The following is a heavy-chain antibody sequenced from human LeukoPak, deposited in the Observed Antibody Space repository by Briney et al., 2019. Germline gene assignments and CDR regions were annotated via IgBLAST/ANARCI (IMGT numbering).Heavy chain of an antibody. Sequence: PSETLSLTCTVSGGSISSYYWSWIRQPPGKGLEWIGYIYYSGSTNYNPSLKSRVTISVDTSKNQFSLKLSSVTAADTAVYYCARDLWFGEVNWFDPWGQGTLVTVSS. CDR1: GGSISSYY. D-gene: IGHD3-10*01. V-gene: IGHV4-59*01. CDR2: IYYSGST. J-gene: IGHJ5*02. CDR3: ARDLWFGEVNWFDP.